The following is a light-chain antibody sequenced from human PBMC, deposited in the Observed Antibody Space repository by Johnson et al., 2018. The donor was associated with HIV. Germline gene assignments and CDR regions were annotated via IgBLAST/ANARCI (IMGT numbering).Light chain of an antibody. V-gene: IGLV1-51*01. Sequence: QSVLTQPPSVSAAPGQKVTISCSGSSSNIGNNYVSWYQQLPGTAPKLLIYDSDKRPSGIPDRFSGSRSGTSATLGVTGLQTGDEVDYYCGTWDGSLSAGVFGTGTKVTVL. J-gene: IGLJ1*01. CDR2: DSD. CDR3: GTWDGSLSAGV. CDR1: SSNIGNNY.